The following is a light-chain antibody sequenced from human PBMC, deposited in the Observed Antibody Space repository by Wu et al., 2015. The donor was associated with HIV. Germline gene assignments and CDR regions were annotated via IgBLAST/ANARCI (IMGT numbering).Light chain of an antibody. J-gene: IGKJ2*03. Sequence: DIQMTQSPSSLSASVGDRVTITCRASQSISTYLNWYQHKPGKAPNLLIYAASSLQSGVPSRFSGSGSGTDFTLTISSLQPEDFATYYCQQSYSTRYSFGQGTKLEIE. CDR3: QQSYSTRYS. V-gene: IGKV1-39*01. CDR2: AAS. CDR1: QSISTY.